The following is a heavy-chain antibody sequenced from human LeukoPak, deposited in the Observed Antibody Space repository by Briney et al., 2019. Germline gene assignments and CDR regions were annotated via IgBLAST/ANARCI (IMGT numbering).Heavy chain of an antibody. CDR2: IWSDGSHK. V-gene: IGHV3-33*01. Sequence: PGGSLRLSCAASGITVNTNGMHWVRQAPGKGLGWVALIWSDGSHKYYAGSVKGRFTISRDNSKTTLYLQMDSLSADDTAVYYWARDREYSSSSSLDYWGQGILVTAS. J-gene: IGHJ4*02. D-gene: IGHD6-6*01. CDR1: GITVNTNG. CDR3: ARDREYSSSSSLDY.